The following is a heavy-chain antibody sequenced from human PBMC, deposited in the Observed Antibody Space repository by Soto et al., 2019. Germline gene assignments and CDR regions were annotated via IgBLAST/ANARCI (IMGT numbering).Heavy chain of an antibody. V-gene: IGHV1-18*01. J-gene: IGHJ1*01. CDR1: GYTFTSYG. D-gene: IGHD4-17*01. CDR2: ISAYNGNT. CDR3: ASMNFQIDYGGNSEYFQH. Sequence: QVQLVQSGAEVKKPGASVKVSCKASGYTFTSYGISWVRQAPGQGLEWMGWISAYNGNTNYAQKRQGRVTMTTDTSTSTAYMELRSLRSDDTAVYYCASMNFQIDYGGNSEYFQHWGQGTLVTVSS.